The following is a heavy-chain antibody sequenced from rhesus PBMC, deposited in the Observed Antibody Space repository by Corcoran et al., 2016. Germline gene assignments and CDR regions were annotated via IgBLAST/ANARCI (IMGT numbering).Heavy chain of an antibody. Sequence: QVQLQESGPGLVKPSETLSPTCAVFGYSISSGYGWRWSRHPPGKGLEWIGYIGGSSGSTNYNPSRKSRVTISKDPSKNQFSLKLSSVTAADTAVYYCASRVAAVFDYWGQGVLVTVSS. V-gene: IGHV4-127*01. J-gene: IGHJ4*01. CDR2: IGGSSGST. CDR3: ASRVAAVFDY. D-gene: IGHD4-29*01. CDR1: GYSISSGYG.